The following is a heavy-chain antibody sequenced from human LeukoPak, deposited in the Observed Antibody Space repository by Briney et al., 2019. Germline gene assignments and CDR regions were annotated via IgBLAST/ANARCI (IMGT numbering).Heavy chain of an antibody. CDR1: GFAFSDYE. V-gene: IGHV3-33*08. D-gene: IGHD6-19*01. CDR3: ARERVTGTSYYYYYGMDV. J-gene: IGHJ6*02. CDR2: IWHDGSNN. Sequence: PGGSLRLSCASSGFAFSDYEMNWVRQAPGKGLEWVAVIWHDGSNNYYAASVKGRFTISRDNSKNTLYLQMNSLRAEDTAVYYCARERVTGTSYYYYYGMDVWGQGTTVTVSS.